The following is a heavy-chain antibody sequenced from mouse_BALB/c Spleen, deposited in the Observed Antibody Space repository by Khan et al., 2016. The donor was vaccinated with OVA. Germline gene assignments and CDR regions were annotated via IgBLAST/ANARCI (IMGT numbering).Heavy chain of an antibody. CDR3: ARSWSMDY. CDR1: GFTFSDYG. Sequence: EVELVESGGGLVQPGGSRKLSCAASGFTFSDYGSAWVRQALGKGPVWGAFISRLAYSIYYADTVTGRFTISRENAKNTLYLEMSGLWSGDTAMSYCARSWSMDYWGQGTSVTVSS. J-gene: IGHJ4*01. V-gene: IGHV5-15*02. CDR2: ISRLAYSI.